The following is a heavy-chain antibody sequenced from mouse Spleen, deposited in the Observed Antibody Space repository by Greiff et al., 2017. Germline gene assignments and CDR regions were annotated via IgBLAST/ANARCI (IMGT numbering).Heavy chain of an antibody. J-gene: IGHJ3*01. D-gene: IGHD4-1*01. CDR2: ISGGGSYT. V-gene: IGHV5-9-2*01. CDR3: ARRTGTRFAY. CDR1: GFTFSSYG. Sequence: EVQRVESGGGLVKPGGSLKLSCAASGFTFSSYGMSWVRQTPEKRLEWVATISGGGSYTYYPDSVKGRFTISRDNAKNNLYLQMSSLRSEDTALYYCARRTGTRFAYWGQGTLVTVSA.